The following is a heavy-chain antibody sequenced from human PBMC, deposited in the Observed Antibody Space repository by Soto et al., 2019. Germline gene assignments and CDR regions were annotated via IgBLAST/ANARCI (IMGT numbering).Heavy chain of an antibody. Sequence: QVQLVQSGAEVKKPGASVKVSCKASGYTFTIYGISWVRQSPGQGLERMGWISAYNGNTNYAQKLQGRVTMTTDTSTSTAYMELRSLRSDDTAVYYCARAGYVGILTGSFDYWGQGTLVTVSS. CDR2: ISAYNGNT. V-gene: IGHV1-18*01. J-gene: IGHJ4*02. CDR1: GYTFTIYG. D-gene: IGHD3-9*01. CDR3: ARAGYVGILTGSFDY.